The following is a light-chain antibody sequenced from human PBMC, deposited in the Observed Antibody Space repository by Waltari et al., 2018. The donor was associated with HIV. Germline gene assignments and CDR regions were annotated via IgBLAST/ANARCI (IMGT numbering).Light chain of an antibody. CDR3: GTWDDKLSAGV. CDR1: SSNIRTNG. CDR2: DIN. J-gene: IGLJ2*01. Sequence: QSALTQPPSVSAAPGQRVTISCSGTSSNIRTNGVSWYQQVPGTAPKLLIYDINNRFTGISDRFSGSQSGTSATLGISGLHTGDEADYYCGTWDDKLSAGVFGGGTKLTVL. V-gene: IGLV1-51*01.